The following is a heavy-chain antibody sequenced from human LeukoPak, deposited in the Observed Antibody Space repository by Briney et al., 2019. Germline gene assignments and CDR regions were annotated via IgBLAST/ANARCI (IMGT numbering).Heavy chain of an antibody. Sequence: SQTLSLTCAISGDSVSSNSAAWNWIRQSPSRGHEWLGRTYYRSKWYNDYAVSVRSRISINPDTSKNQFSLQLNSVTPEDTAVYYCARKNTVTTSGAFDIWGQGTMVIVSS. J-gene: IGHJ3*02. CDR3: ARKNTVTTSGAFDI. V-gene: IGHV6-1*01. CDR2: TYYRSKWYN. D-gene: IGHD4-17*01. CDR1: GDSVSSNSAA.